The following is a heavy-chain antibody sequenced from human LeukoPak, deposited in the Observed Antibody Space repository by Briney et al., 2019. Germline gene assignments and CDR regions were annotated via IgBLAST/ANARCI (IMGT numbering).Heavy chain of an antibody. V-gene: IGHV1-69*05. J-gene: IGHJ6*03. Sequence: ASVKVSCKASGGTFSSYAISWVRQAPGQGLEWMGGIIPIFGTANYAQKFQGRVTITTDESTSTAYMELSSLRSEDTAVYYCARSRFLEGHYDYYMDVWGKGTTVTVSS. CDR1: GGTFSSYA. D-gene: IGHD3-3*01. CDR3: ARSRFLEGHYDYYMDV. CDR2: IIPIFGTA.